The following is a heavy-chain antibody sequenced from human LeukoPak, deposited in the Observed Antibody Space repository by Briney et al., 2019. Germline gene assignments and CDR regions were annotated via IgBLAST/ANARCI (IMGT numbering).Heavy chain of an antibody. V-gene: IGHV3-23*01. D-gene: IGHD6-6*01. Sequence: PGGSLRLSCAASGFTFSTYAVNWVRQAPGKGLEWVSTISGSGDSTYYADSVKGRFTISRDNSKNTLYLQMNSLRAEDTAVYYCAKDLLVSGWFDPWGQGTLVTVSS. CDR1: GFTFSTYA. CDR3: AKDLLVSGWFDP. CDR2: ISGSGDST. J-gene: IGHJ5*02.